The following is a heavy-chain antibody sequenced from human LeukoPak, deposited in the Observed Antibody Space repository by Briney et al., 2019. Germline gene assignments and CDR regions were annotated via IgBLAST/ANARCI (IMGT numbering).Heavy chain of an antibody. Sequence: SGPTLVKPTQTLTLTCTFSGFSLSSSGVGVGWIRQPPGKALEGLALIYWNADKRYSSLQKSRLTITKDTSKNQVVLTMTNMDPVDTATYYCARLIRFAESYNWFDPWGQGTLVTVSS. CDR2: IYWNADK. V-gene: IGHV2-5*01. D-gene: IGHD3-10*01. CDR1: GFSLSSSGVG. J-gene: IGHJ5*02. CDR3: ARLIRFAESYNWFDP.